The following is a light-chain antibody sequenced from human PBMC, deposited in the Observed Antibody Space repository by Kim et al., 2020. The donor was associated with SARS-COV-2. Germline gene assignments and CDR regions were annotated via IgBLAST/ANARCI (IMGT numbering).Light chain of an antibody. CDR3: QQYYSTPPS. CDR1: QTVLYTSNNKNY. J-gene: IGKJ2*03. V-gene: IGKV4-1*01. Sequence: RATLNCKSRQTVLYTSNNKNYLAWYQQKPGQAPKLLIYWASIRESGVSDRFSGSGSETDFTLTISSLQAEDVAVYYCQQYYSTPPSFGQGTKLEI. CDR2: WAS.